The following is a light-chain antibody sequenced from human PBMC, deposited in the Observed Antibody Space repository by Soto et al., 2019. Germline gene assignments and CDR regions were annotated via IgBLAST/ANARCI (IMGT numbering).Light chain of an antibody. CDR2: GAS. Sequence: EIVLTQSPATLSVSPGERVTLSCRASQSVAINLAWYQQKPGQAPRLLIYGASTRATDMPGRFSGRGAGAEFTLTISSLQSEDFAVYYCQQYRSWPRTFGKGTKVDIK. V-gene: IGKV3-15*01. CDR3: QQYRSWPRT. J-gene: IGKJ1*01. CDR1: QSVAIN.